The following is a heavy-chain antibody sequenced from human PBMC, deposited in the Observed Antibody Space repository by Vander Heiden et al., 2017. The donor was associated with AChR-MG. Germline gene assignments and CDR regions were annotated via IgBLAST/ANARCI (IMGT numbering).Heavy chain of an antibody. Sequence: QVQLVQSGAEVKKPGASVKVSCKASGYTFTSYGISWVRQAPGQGLEWMGWISAYNGNTDYAQKLQGRVTMTTDTSTSTAYMELRSLRSDDTAVYYCASNRYSSSWYGGFDPWGQGTLVTVSS. CDR2: ISAYNGNT. CDR1: GYTFTSYG. J-gene: IGHJ5*02. V-gene: IGHV1-18*01. D-gene: IGHD6-13*01. CDR3: ASNRYSSSWYGGFDP.